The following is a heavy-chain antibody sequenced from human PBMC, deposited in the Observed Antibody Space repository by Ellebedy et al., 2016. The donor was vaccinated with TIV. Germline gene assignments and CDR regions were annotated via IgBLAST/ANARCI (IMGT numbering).Heavy chain of an antibody. CDR1: GCTFSSYA. D-gene: IGHD4/OR15-4a*01. Sequence: AASVNVSCKASGCTFSSYAISWVRQAPGQGLEWMGGIIPMFGKANSAQKFQVRVTITADESTSTAYMGLRSLRSEDTAVYYCARDSGANFLGLSFGLWGRGTLVTVSS. CDR2: IIPMFGKA. CDR3: ARDSGANFLGLSFGL. V-gene: IGHV1-69*13. J-gene: IGHJ2*01.